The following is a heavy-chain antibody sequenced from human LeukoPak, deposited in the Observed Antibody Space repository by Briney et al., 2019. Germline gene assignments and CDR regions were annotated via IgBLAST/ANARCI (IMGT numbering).Heavy chain of an antibody. Sequence: ASVKVSCKASGYTFTSYYMHWVRQAPGQGLEWMGIINPSGGSTSYAQKFQGRVTMTRDTSTSTVHMELSSLRSEDTAVYYCARDERGGSYLTAYDYWGQGTLVTVSS. V-gene: IGHV1-46*01. D-gene: IGHD1-26*01. CDR3: ARDERGGSYLTAYDY. J-gene: IGHJ4*02. CDR2: INPSGGST. CDR1: GYTFTSYY.